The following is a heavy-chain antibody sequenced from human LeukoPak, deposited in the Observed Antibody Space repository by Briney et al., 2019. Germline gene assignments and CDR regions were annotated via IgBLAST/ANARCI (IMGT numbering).Heavy chain of an antibody. CDR1: GFTFDDYA. J-gene: IGHJ6*03. Sequence: GGSLRLSYAASGFTFDDYAMHWVRQAPGKGLEWVSLISGDGGSTYYADSVKGRFTISRDNSKNSLYLQMNSLRTEDTALYYCAKDGGILTGDYYYYYYMDVWGKGTTVTVSS. V-gene: IGHV3-43*02. CDR2: ISGDGGST. D-gene: IGHD3-9*01. CDR3: AKDGGILTGDYYYYYYMDV.